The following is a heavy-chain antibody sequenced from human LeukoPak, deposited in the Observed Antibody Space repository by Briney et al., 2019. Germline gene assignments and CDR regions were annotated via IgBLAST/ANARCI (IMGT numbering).Heavy chain of an antibody. Sequence: ASVKVSCKASGYTFTSYGISWVRQAPGQGLEWMGWISAYNGNTNYAQKLQGRVTMTTDTSTSTAYMELRSLRSDDTAVYYCARDWPLYGSGSYYTSPFDYWGQGTLVTVSS. J-gene: IGHJ4*02. CDR2: ISAYNGNT. D-gene: IGHD3-10*01. CDR1: GYTFTSYG. V-gene: IGHV1-18*01. CDR3: ARDWPLYGSGSYYTSPFDY.